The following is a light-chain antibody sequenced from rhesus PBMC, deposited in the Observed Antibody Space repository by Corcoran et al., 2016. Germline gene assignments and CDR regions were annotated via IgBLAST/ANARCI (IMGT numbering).Light chain of an antibody. J-gene: IGKJ1*01. CDR3: QQYSSSPWT. CDR2: QAS. Sequence: DIQMTQSPSSLSASVGDTVTITCRASQSISSWLAWYQQTPVKAPKLLIYQASSLQSGVPSRFSGSGSGTDVTLTSSSLQSEDVATYYWQQYSSSPWTFGQGTKVEIK. V-gene: IGKV1-22*01. CDR1: QSISSW.